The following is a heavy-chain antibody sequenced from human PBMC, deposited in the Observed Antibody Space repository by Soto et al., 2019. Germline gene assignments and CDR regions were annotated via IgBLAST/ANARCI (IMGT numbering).Heavy chain of an antibody. V-gene: IGHV4-39*01. Sequence: ETLSLTCTVSGGSISSSSYYWGWIRQPPGKGLEWIGSIYYSGSTYYNPSLKSRVTISVDTSKNQFSLKLSSVTAADTAVYYCARHQYSGYDYYYYYMDVWGKGTTVTVSS. J-gene: IGHJ6*03. D-gene: IGHD5-12*01. CDR1: GGSISSSSYY. CDR2: IYYSGST. CDR3: ARHQYSGYDYYYYYMDV.